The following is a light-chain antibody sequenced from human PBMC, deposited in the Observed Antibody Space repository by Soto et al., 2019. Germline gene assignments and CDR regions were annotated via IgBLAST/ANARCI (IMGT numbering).Light chain of an antibody. J-gene: IGKJ4*02. V-gene: IGKV2-28*01. Sequence: DIVMTQSPLSLPVTPGEPASISCRSSQSLLHSNGYNYLDWYLQKPGQSPQLLIYLGSNRASGVPDRFSGSRSGPEFTLTINSLQSEDFAIYYCQPYNNWPLTFGGGTKVDIK. CDR2: LGS. CDR1: QSLLHSNGYNY. CDR3: QPYNNWPLT.